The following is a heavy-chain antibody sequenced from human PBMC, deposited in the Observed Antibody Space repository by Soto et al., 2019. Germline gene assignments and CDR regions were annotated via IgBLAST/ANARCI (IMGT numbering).Heavy chain of an antibody. D-gene: IGHD1-20*01. CDR1: GFTCNSYA. Sequence: GGALSLSCEPSGFTCNSYAMSWVRQAPGKGLEWVSAISGSGGSTYYADSVKGRFTISRDNSKNTLYLQMNSLRAEDTAVYYCAKDVPSRYNWNDGVLDYWGQGTPVTFSS. CDR2: ISGSGGST. J-gene: IGHJ4*02. V-gene: IGHV3-23*01. CDR3: AKDVPSRYNWNDGVLDY.